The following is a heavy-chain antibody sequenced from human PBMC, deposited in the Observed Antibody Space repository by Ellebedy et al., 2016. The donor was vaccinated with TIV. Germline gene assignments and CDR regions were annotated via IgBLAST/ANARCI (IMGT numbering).Heavy chain of an antibody. CDR3: AKSDWFDP. J-gene: IGHJ5*02. CDR1: GFTFSGYW. CDR2: IKNDGSRT. V-gene: IGHV3-74*01. Sequence: GESLKISCAASGFTFSGYWTHWVRQPPGKGLVWVSRIKNDGSRTSYADSVKGRFTVSRDNAKNTLFLQMNSLRDEDTGIYYCAKSDWFDPWGQGTLVTVSS.